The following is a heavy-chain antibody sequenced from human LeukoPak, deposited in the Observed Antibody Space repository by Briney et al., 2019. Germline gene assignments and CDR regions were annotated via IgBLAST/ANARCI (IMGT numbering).Heavy chain of an antibody. J-gene: IGHJ5*02. Sequence: QPGRSLRLSCAASGFTFSSYGMHWVRQAPGKGLEWVAVISYDGSNKYYADSVKGRFTISRDNSKNTLYLQMNSLRAEDTAVYYCAKAHDFWSGYCPSWTNWFGRWGQGTLVTVSS. CDR2: ISYDGSNK. CDR1: GFTFSSYG. V-gene: IGHV3-30*18. CDR3: AKAHDFWSGYCPSWTNWFGR. D-gene: IGHD3-3*01.